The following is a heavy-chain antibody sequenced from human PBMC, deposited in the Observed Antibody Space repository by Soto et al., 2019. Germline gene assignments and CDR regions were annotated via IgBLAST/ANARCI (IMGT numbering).Heavy chain of an antibody. V-gene: IGHV3-9*01. CDR1: GFTFDDYA. CDR2: ISWNNGST. D-gene: IGHD4-17*01. J-gene: IGHJ4*02. Sequence: EVQLVESGGGLVQPGRSLRLSWAASGFTFDDYAMHWVRRAPGKGLVWVSGISWNNGSTGYADSVKGRFTISRDNAKNSLYLQMSRLRAEHTALYYCPISYTTVVTPYYFDYWGQGTLVTVSS. CDR3: PISYTTVVTPYYFDY.